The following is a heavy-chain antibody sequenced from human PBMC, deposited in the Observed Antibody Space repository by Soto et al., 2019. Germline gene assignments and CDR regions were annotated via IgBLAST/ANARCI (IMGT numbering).Heavy chain of an antibody. CDR2: IYGDGTT. V-gene: IGHV3-53*02. CDR3: ARDSCSGGSCYWGFDY. Sequence: EGQLVRTGGGLIQPGGSRRLSCPAPGFAVSSTYMSWVRQPPGKGLKWVSVIYGDGTTYYADSVNGRFTISRDTSKNTLYLHMNSLRAEDTAVYYCARDSCSGGSCYWGFDYWGQGTLVTVSS. D-gene: IGHD2-15*01. CDR1: GFAVSSTY. J-gene: IGHJ4*02.